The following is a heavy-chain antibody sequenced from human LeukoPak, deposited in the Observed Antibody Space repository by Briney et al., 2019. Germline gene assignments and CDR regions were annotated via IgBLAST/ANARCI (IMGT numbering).Heavy chain of an antibody. D-gene: IGHD5-12*01. CDR3: ARGGGVHRIRIEAYNWFDP. Sequence: SETLSLTCAVYGGSFSGYYWSWIRQPPGKGLEWIGEINHSGSTNYNPSLKSRVTISVDMSKNQFSLKLSSVTAADTAVYYCARGGGVHRIRIEAYNWFDPWGQGTLVTVSS. V-gene: IGHV4-34*01. J-gene: IGHJ5*02. CDR2: INHSGST. CDR1: GGSFSGYY.